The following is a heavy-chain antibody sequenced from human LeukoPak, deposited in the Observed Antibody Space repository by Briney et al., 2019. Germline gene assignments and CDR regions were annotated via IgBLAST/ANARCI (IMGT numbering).Heavy chain of an antibody. Sequence: GGSLRLSCAASGFTVSSNYMSWVRQAPGKGLEWVSVIYSSGSTYYADSVKGRFTISRDNSKNTLYLQMNSLRAEDTAVYYCARDRSVAAAGAFDIWGQGTMVTVSS. V-gene: IGHV3-66*01. CDR3: ARDRSVAAAGAFDI. CDR2: IYSSGST. D-gene: IGHD6-13*01. J-gene: IGHJ3*02. CDR1: GFTVSSNY.